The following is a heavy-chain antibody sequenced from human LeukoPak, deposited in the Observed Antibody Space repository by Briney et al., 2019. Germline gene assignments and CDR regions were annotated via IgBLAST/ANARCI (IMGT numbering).Heavy chain of an antibody. CDR2: ISAYNGNT. D-gene: IGHD6-19*01. CDR3: ARQYSSGWYSD. CDR1: GYTFTSYG. Sequence: ASVKVSCKASGYTFTSYGISWVRQAPGQGLEWMGWISAYNGNTNYAQKLQGRVTMTRDMSTSTVYMELSSLRSEDTAVYYCARQYSSGWYSDWGQGTLVTVSS. V-gene: IGHV1-18*01. J-gene: IGHJ4*02.